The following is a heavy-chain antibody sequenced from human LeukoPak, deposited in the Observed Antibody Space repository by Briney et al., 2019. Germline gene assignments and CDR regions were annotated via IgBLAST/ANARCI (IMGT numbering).Heavy chain of an antibody. J-gene: IGHJ3*02. D-gene: IGHD2-21*02. CDR1: GFTFDDYA. V-gene: IGHV3-9*01. CDR2: ISWNSGSI. CDR3: AKGYCGGDCYYQDAFDI. Sequence: GGSLRLSCAASGFTFDDYAMHWVRQAPGKGXEWVSGISWNSGSIGYADSVKGRFTISRDNAKNSLYLQMNSLRAEDTALYYCAKGYCGGDCYYQDAFDIWGQGTMVTVSS.